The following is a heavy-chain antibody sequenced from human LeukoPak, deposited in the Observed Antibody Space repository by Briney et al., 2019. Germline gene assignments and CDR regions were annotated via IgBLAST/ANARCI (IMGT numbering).Heavy chain of an antibody. CDR1: GGSFGGYY. CDR3: ARRAPRFGRYMDV. V-gene: IGHV4-34*01. J-gene: IGHJ6*03. Sequence: PSETLSLTCAVYGGSFGGYYWSWVRQPPGKGLEWIGEINHSGSTNYNPSLKSRVTISVDTSKNQFSLKLSSVTAADTAVYYCARRAPRFGRYMDVWGKGTTVTVSS. CDR2: INHSGST. D-gene: IGHD3-10*02.